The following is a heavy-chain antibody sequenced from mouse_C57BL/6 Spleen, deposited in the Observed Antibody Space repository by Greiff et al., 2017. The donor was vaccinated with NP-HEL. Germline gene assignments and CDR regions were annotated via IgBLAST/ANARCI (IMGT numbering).Heavy chain of an antibody. CDR3: ARTTGYAMDY. J-gene: IGHJ4*01. CDR2: ISYDGSN. V-gene: IGHV3-6*01. CDR1: GYSITSGYY. D-gene: IGHD4-1*02. Sequence: EVQLQESGPGLVKPSQSLSLTCSVTGYSITSGYYWNWIRQFPGNKLEWMGYISYDGSNNYNPSIKNRISITRDTSKNQFFLKLNSVTNEDTATYYCARTTGYAMDYWGQGTSVTVSS.